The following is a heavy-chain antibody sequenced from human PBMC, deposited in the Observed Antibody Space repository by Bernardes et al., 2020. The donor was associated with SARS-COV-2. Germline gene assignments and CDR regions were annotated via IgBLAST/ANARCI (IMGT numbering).Heavy chain of an antibody. CDR2: IYPGGTT. V-gene: IGHV4-30-2*01. J-gene: IGHJ5*02. CDR1: GGSMSSGGHS. D-gene: IGHD3-22*01. CDR3: VRSVGTYYDSSNLNWFDP. Sequence: SETLSLTCTVSGGSMSSGGHSWNWIRQPPGKGLEWIGYIYPGGTTYYNPSLRSRVSMSVDRSNNQFSLKLTSVTAADTAVYYCVRSVGTYYDSSNLNWFDPWCSGALFTVSS.